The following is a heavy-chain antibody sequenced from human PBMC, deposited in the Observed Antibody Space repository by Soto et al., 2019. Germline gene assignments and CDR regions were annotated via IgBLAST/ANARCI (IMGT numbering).Heavy chain of an antibody. CDR2: ISAYNGNT. Sequence: GASVKVSCKASGYTFTSYGISWVRQAPGRGLEWMGWISAYNGNTNYAQRLQGRVTMTTDTSTSTAYMELRSLRSDDTAVYYGARRVATITSGSNWFDPWGQGTLVTVS. CDR3: ARRVATITSGSNWFDP. J-gene: IGHJ5*02. V-gene: IGHV1-18*01. CDR1: GYTFTSYG. D-gene: IGHD5-12*01.